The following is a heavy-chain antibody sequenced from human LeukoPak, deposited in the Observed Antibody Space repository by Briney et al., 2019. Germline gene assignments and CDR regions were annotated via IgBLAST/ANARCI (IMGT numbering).Heavy chain of an antibody. CDR1: GGTFSSYA. D-gene: IGHD5-24*01. J-gene: IGHJ6*03. V-gene: IGHV1-69*06. CDR3: ASRDGYGFRVNYMDV. CDR2: IIPIFGTA. Sequence: SVKVSCKASGGTFSSYAISWVRQAPGQGLEWMGGIIPIFGTANYAQKFQGRVTITADKSTSTAYMELSSLRSEDTAVYYCASRDGYGFRVNYMDVWGKGTTVTVSS.